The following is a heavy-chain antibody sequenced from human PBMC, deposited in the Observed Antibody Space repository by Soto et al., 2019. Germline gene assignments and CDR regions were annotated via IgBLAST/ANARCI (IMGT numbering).Heavy chain of an antibody. J-gene: IGHJ5*02. Sequence: GASVKVSCKASGGTFSSYAISWVRQAPGQGLEWMGGIIPIFGTANYAQKFQGRVTITADKSTSTAYMELSSLRSEDTAVYYCARAAVAGTGWSWFDPWGQGTLVTVSS. V-gene: IGHV1-69*06. CDR2: IIPIFGTA. CDR3: ARAAVAGTGWSWFDP. D-gene: IGHD6-19*01. CDR1: GGTFSSYA.